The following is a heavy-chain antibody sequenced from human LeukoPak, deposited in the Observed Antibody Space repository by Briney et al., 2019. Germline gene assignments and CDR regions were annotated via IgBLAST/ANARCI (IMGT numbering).Heavy chain of an antibody. V-gene: IGHV4-59*13. D-gene: IGHD3-10*01. J-gene: IGHJ5*02. Sequence: SEPLSHTCTVSGGSNSSYYWRWIRQSTGKAREGMGNIYYSGSTNYHPPLKSRLTISVDTSKNQFSLKQSSVPAADTAVYYCARDSTIVRGDPNWFDPWGQGTLVTVSS. CDR2: IYYSGST. CDR3: ARDSTIVRGDPNWFDP. CDR1: GGSNSSYY.